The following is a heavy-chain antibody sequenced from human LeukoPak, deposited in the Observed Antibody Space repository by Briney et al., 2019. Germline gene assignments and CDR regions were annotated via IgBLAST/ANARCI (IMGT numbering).Heavy chain of an antibody. V-gene: IGHV3-7*01. J-gene: IGHJ6*02. CDR2: IKQDGSEK. CDR3: AREYDFWSGYRPEAYYYYGMDV. D-gene: IGHD3-3*01. CDR1: GFTFSSYW. Sequence: GGSLRLSCAASGFTFSSYWMSWVRKAPGKGLEWVANIKQDGSEKYYVDSVKGRFTISRDNAKNSLYLQVNSLRAEDTAVYYCAREYDFWSGYRPEAYYYYGMDVWGQGTTVTVSS.